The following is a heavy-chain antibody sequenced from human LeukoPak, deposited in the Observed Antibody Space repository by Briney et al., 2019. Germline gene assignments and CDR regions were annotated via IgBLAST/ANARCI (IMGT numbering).Heavy chain of an antibody. CDR1: GGSFSGYY. CDR2: INHSGGT. CDR3: ARASTTVVTPLDY. J-gene: IGHJ4*02. V-gene: IGHV4-34*01. D-gene: IGHD4-23*01. Sequence: SETLSLTCAVYGGSFSGYYWSWIRQPPGKGLDWIGEINHSGGTNYNPSLKSRVTISVDTSKNQFSLKLSSVTAADTAVYYCARASTTVVTPLDYWGQGTLVTVSS.